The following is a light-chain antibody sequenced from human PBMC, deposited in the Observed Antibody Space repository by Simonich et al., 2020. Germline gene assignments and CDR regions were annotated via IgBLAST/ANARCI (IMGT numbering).Light chain of an antibody. V-gene: IGLV2-23*01. CDR2: ECS. CDR1: SSDVGSYNL. J-gene: IGLJ2*01. CDR3: CSYAGSSTLV. Sequence: SALTQPASVSGSPGQSITISCTGTSSDVGSYNLVSWYQQHPGKAPKLMIFECSKRPSGVSNRCSGSKSGNPASLTISGLQAEDEADYYCCSYAGSSTLVFGGGTKLTVL.